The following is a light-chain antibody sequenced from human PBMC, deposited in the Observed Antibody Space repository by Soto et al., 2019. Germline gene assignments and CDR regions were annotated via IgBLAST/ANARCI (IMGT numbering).Light chain of an antibody. Sequence: EIVLTQSPGTLSLSPGERATLSCRASQSVSSAYLAWYQQKPGQAPRLLIYDAYNRATGIPPRFSGSGSGTDFTLTISRLEPEDFAVYYCQQHGTSPITFGQGTRLEIK. CDR1: QSVSSAY. J-gene: IGKJ5*01. CDR2: DAY. V-gene: IGKV3-20*01. CDR3: QQHGTSPIT.